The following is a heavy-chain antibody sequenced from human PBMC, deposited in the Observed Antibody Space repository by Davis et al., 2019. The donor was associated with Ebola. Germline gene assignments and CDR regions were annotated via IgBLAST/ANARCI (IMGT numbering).Heavy chain of an antibody. CDR1: GFTFSRYP. CDR3: ARGIYYSVQSGFDY. V-gene: IGHV3-23*01. J-gene: IGHJ4*02. D-gene: IGHD4-11*01. CDR2: ISGSGGST. Sequence: GESLKIPCAASGFTFSRYPMSWVRQAPGKGLEWVSAISGSGGSTYYADSVKGRFTISRDNSKNTLYLQMNSLRAEDTAVYYCARGIYYSVQSGFDYWGPGTLVTVSS.